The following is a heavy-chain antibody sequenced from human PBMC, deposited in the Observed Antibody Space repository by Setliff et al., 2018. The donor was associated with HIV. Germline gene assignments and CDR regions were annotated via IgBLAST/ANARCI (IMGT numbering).Heavy chain of an antibody. J-gene: IGHJ4*02. V-gene: IGHV1-46*01. Sequence: GASVKVSCKASGYTFTSYYMHWVRQAPAQGLEWMGIINPSGGSTSHAQKFQGRVTITRDTSASTAYMELSSLRSEDTAVYYCARGGTYYYDSSGYFIPGKYWGQGSLVTVSS. D-gene: IGHD3-22*01. CDR2: INPSGGST. CDR3: ARGGTYYYDSSGYFIPGKY. CDR1: GYTFTSYY.